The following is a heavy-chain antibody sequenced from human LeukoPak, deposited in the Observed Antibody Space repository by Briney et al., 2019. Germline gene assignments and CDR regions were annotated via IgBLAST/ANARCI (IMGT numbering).Heavy chain of an antibody. CDR2: INHSGST. CDR3: ARGFKYQLRQGRYYYYYMDV. D-gene: IGHD2-2*01. CDR1: GGSFSGYY. J-gene: IGHJ6*03. V-gene: IGHV4-34*01. Sequence: SETLSLTCAVYGGSFSGYYWSWLRQPPGKGLEWLGEINHSGSTNYNPSLKSRVTISVDTSKNQFFLKLSSVTAADTAVYYCARGFKYQLRQGRYYYYYMDVWGKGTTVTVSS.